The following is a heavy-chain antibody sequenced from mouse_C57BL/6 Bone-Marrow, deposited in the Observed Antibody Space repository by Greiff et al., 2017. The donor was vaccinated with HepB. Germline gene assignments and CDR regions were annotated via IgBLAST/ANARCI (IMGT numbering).Heavy chain of an antibody. CDR2: IYPGDGDT. V-gene: IGHV1-82*01. J-gene: IGHJ3*01. Sequence: VQLQESGPELVKPGASVKISCKASGYAFSSSWMNWVKQRPGKGLEWIGRIYPGDGDTNYNGKFKGKATLTADKSSSTAYMQLSSLTSEDSAVYFCARDSSGSWFAYWGQGTLVTVSA. D-gene: IGHD3-2*02. CDR3: ARDSSGSWFAY. CDR1: GYAFSSSW.